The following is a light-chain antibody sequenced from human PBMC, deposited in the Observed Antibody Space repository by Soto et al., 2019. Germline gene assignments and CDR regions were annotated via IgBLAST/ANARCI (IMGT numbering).Light chain of an antibody. CDR2: GAS. Sequence: EIVLTQSPGTLSLSPGERATLSCRASQSGSSSYLAWYQQKPGQAPRLLIYGASSRATGIPDRFSGSGSGTDFTLTISRLEPEDFAVYYCQQYGSSPQTFGRGTKV. CDR3: QQYGSSPQT. CDR1: QSGSSSY. V-gene: IGKV3-20*01. J-gene: IGKJ1*01.